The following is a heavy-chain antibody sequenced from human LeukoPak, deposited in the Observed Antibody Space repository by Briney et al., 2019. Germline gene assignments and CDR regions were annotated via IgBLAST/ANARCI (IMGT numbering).Heavy chain of an antibody. CDR1: GYTFTSYY. J-gene: IGHJ4*02. CDR2: INPSGGST. CDR3: ARDRVRSVVATPYFDY. Sequence: ASVKVSCKASGYTFTSYYMHWVRQAPGQGLEWMGIINPSGGSTSYAQKLQGRVTMTRDTSTSTVYMELSSLRSEDTAVYYCARDRVRSVVATPYFDYWGQGTLVTVSS. V-gene: IGHV1-46*01. D-gene: IGHD2-21*01.